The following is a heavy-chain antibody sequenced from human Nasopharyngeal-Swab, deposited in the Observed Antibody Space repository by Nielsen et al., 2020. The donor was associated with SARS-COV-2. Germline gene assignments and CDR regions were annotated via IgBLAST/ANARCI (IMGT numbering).Heavy chain of an antibody. J-gene: IGHJ6*02. D-gene: IGHD3-9*01. CDR3: ARGCVLTGPSCYYYGMDV. CDR2: ISYDGSNK. V-gene: IGHV3-30-3*01. CDR1: GFTYRSYA. Sequence: GESLKISCAASGFTYRSYALHWVRQAPGKGLEWVAVISYDGSNKYYADSVKGRFTISRDNSKNTLYLQMSSLRAEDTAVYYCARGCVLTGPSCYYYGMDVWGQGTTVTVSS.